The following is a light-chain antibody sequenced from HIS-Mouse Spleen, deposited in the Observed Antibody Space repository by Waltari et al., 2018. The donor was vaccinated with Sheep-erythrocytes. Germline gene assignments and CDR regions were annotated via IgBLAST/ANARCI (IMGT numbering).Light chain of an antibody. CDR2: EVS. Sequence: QSALTQPPSASGSPGQSVTISCTGTSSDVGGYNYFPWYQHPPGKAPKLMIYEVSKRPSGVPDRFSGSKSGNTASLTVSGLQAEDEADYYCSSYAGSNNWVFGGGTKLTVL. CDR1: SSDVGGYNY. CDR3: SSYAGSNNWV. J-gene: IGLJ3*02. V-gene: IGLV2-8*01.